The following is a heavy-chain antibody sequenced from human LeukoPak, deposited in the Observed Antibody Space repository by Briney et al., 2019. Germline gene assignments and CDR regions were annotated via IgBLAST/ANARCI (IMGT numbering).Heavy chain of an antibody. D-gene: IGHD2-2*01. J-gene: IGHJ3*02. Sequence: SQTLSLXYALYGGSCTGYFCGWIRQPPWRGLEWLGDINHSGSTNYNPSLKSRVTISVDTSKNQFSLKLSSVTAADTAVYYCARAPRYQLRLPEAGDAFDIWGEGTMVTVSS. CDR2: INHSGST. CDR3: ARAPRYQLRLPEAGDAFDI. V-gene: IGHV4-34*01. CDR1: GGSCTGYF.